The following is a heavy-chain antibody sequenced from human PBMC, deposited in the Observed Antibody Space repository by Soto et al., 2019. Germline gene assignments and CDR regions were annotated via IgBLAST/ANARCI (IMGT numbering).Heavy chain of an antibody. D-gene: IGHD2-2*01. Sequence: SETLFLTCTFPSAPVRSSTYTWGLIRQPPGKGLEWIGSIYYSGSTYYNPSLNSRVTVSVDTSKNQFSLKVTSVTAADTAVYYCARLHGYCISSSCHGHYAMDVWGQGTTVT. CDR2: IYYSGST. CDR1: SAPVRSSTYT. J-gene: IGHJ6*02. CDR3: ARLHGYCISSSCHGHYAMDV. V-gene: IGHV4-39*01.